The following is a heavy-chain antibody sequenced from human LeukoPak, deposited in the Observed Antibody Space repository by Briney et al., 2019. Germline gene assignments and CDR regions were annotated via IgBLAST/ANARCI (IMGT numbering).Heavy chain of an antibody. CDR1: GFTFSNYM. CDR2: IKSDGITI. J-gene: IGHJ4*02. D-gene: IGHD1-20*01. CDR3: LRDLNWSLDQ. Sequence: GGSLRLSCAASGFTFSNYMMHWVRQAPGKGLVWVSRIKSDGITITNADSVKGRFTISRDNAKNTLYLRMNSLRAEDTAVYYCLRDLNWSLDQWGQGTLVTVSS. V-gene: IGHV3-74*01.